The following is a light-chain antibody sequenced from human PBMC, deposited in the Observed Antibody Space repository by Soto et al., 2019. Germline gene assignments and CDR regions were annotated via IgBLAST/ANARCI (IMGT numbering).Light chain of an antibody. Sequence: EIVLTQSPGTLSLSPGERATLSCRASQSVSSSYFAWYQQKPGQAPRLLIYGASSRATGIPDRFSGSGSGTDFALTISRLEPEDFAVYYCQQYGSSPRFTFGPGPKVDIK. V-gene: IGKV3-20*01. CDR1: QSVSSSY. CDR2: GAS. CDR3: QQYGSSPRFT. J-gene: IGKJ3*01.